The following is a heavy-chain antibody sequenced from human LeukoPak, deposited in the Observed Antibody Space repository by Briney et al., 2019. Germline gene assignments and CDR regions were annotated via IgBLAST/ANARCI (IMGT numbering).Heavy chain of an antibody. Sequence: ASVKVSCKASGGTFSSYAISWVRQAPGQGLEWMGRIIPILGIANYAQKFQGRVTITADKSTSTAYMELSSLRSEDTAVYYCARDREYCSSTSCYGRYYGMDVWGQGTTVTVSS. CDR1: GGTFSSYA. V-gene: IGHV1-69*04. D-gene: IGHD2-2*01. CDR3: ARDREYCSSTSCYGRYYGMDV. J-gene: IGHJ6*02. CDR2: IIPILGIA.